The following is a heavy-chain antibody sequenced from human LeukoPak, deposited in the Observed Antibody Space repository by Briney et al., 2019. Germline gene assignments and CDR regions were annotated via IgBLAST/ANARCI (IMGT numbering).Heavy chain of an antibody. CDR2: ISSSSSTI. D-gene: IGHD5-18*01. J-gene: IGHJ3*02. CDR3: ARVRSKAIQLWLLHAFDI. Sequence: PGGSLRLSCAASGFTFSSYSMNWVRQAPGKGLEWVSYISSSSSTIYYADSVKGRFTISRDNAKNSLYLQMNSLRAEDTAVYYCARVRSKAIQLWLLHAFDIWGQGTMVTVSS. CDR1: GFTFSSYS. V-gene: IGHV3-48*04.